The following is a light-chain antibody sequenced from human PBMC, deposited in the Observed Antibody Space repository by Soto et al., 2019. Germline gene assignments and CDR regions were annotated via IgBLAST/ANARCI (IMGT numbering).Light chain of an antibody. Sequence: VMTQAPGSLSVSPWERATLSWRSSQTINNNIAWYQLKDGQVPRLLIYGASTRATDIPARFSGSGSGTEFTLTISSLQSEDSAVYYCLQYYNWPRTFGQGTRLEIK. CDR1: QTINNN. CDR3: LQYYNWPRT. J-gene: IGKJ5*01. CDR2: GAS. V-gene: IGKV3-15*01.